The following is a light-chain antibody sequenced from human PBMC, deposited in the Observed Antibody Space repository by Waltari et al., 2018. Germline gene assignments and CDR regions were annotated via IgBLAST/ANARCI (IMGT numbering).Light chain of an antibody. CDR2: SAS. V-gene: IGKV1-12*01. CDR3: QQAKGFPLT. CDR1: QDISNW. J-gene: IGKJ4*01. Sequence: DIQMTQSPSTVSASVGDRITITCRASQDISNWLAWFQQKPGRAPSLLIYSASRLQSGVPSRFSGSGSGTDFTLTISSLQPEDFATYFCQQAKGFPLTFGGGTRVDLK.